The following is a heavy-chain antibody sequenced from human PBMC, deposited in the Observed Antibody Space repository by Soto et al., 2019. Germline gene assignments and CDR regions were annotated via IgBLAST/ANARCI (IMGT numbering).Heavy chain of an antibody. V-gene: IGHV3-23*01. J-gene: IGHJ5*02. Sequence: EVQLLESGGGLVQPGGSLRLSCAASGFTFSSYAMSWVRQAPGKGLEWVSAISGSGGSTYYADSVKGRFTISRDNSKNTLYLQMNSLTAEDTAVYYCAKGQAIFGVVTLNWFDPWGQGTLVNVSS. CDR3: AKGQAIFGVVTLNWFDP. CDR2: ISGSGGST. CDR1: GFTFSSYA. D-gene: IGHD3-3*01.